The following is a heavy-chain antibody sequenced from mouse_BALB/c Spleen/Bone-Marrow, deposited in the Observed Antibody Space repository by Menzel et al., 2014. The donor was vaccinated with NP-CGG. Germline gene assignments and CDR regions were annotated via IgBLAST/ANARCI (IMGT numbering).Heavy chain of an antibody. J-gene: IGHJ3*01. CDR3: TRGGGSSYVEFAY. V-gene: IGHV1-5*01. Sequence: SGTVLARPGASVKMSCKASGYTFTSYWIHWVKQRPGQGLEWIGAIYPGNSDTSYNQKFKGKAKLTAVTSTSTAYMELSSLTSEDSAVYYCTRGGGSSYVEFAYWGQGTLVTVSA. D-gene: IGHD1-1*01. CDR1: GYTFTSYW. CDR2: IYPGNSDT.